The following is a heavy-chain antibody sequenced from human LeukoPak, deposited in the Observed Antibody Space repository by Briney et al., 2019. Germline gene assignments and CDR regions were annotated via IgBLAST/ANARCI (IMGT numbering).Heavy chain of an antibody. CDR3: AREGKNWKQQRVNALDI. CDR2: IYSSGST. CDR1: GGSISSYY. D-gene: IGHD1-1*01. V-gene: IGHV4-59*01. J-gene: IGHJ3*02. Sequence: SETLSLTCTVSGGSISSYYWSWIRQPPGKGLEWIGYIYSSGSTKYKPSLKSRVTISVDTSKSQFSLKLSSVTAADTAVYYCAREGKNWKQQRVNALDIWGQGTVVTVSS.